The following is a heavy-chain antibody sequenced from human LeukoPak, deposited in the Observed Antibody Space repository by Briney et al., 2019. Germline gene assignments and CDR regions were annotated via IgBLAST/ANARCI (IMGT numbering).Heavy chain of an antibody. Sequence: GGSLRLSCAASGFTFSSYGMHWVRQAPGKGLEWVAVISYDGSNKYYADSVKGRFTISRDNSKNTLYLQMSSLRAEDTAVYYCAKDPSTMVRGVIPYWGQGTLVTVSS. V-gene: IGHV3-30*18. CDR1: GFTFSSYG. J-gene: IGHJ4*02. CDR3: AKDPSTMVRGVIPY. CDR2: ISYDGSNK. D-gene: IGHD3-10*01.